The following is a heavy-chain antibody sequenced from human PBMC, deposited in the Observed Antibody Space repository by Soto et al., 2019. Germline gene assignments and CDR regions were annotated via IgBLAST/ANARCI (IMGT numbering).Heavy chain of an antibody. CDR3: ARSSGYSSSWYTVYYYYGMDV. CDR2: ISSSSSYI. V-gene: IGHV3-21*01. Sequence: GGSLRLSCAASGFTFSSYSMNWVRQAPGKGLEWVSSISSSSSYIYYADSVKGRFTISRDNTNNSLYLQMNSLRAEDTAVYYCARSSGYSSSWYTVYYYYGMDVWGQGTTVTVSS. J-gene: IGHJ6*02. CDR1: GFTFSSYS. D-gene: IGHD6-13*01.